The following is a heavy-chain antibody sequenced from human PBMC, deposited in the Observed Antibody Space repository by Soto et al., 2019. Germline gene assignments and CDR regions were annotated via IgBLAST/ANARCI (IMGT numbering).Heavy chain of an antibody. CDR1: GSSVSSGSYY. J-gene: IGHJ4*02. CDR3: AREDHYGDYERTIDY. CDR2: IYYSGST. V-gene: IGHV4-61*01. Sequence: PSETLSLTCTVSGSSVSSGSYYWSWIRQPPGKGLEWIGYIYYSGSTNYNPSLKSRVTISVDTSKNQFSLKLSSVTAADTAVYYCAREDHYGDYERTIDYWGQGTLVTVSS. D-gene: IGHD4-17*01.